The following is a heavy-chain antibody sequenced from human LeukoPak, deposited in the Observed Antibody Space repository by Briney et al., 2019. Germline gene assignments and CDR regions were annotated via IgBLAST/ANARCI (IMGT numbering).Heavy chain of an antibody. J-gene: IGHJ4*02. Sequence: GGSLRLSCAASGFSFSDYYMTWLRQAPGKGLEWVSYISPSGSTIRNADSVKGRFTISRDNTRNSLYLQMSSLRADDTAVYYCARAGRGFTYGYSDSWGQGTLVTVSS. V-gene: IGHV3-11*01. CDR1: GFSFSDYY. D-gene: IGHD2-8*01. CDR3: ARAGRGFTYGYSDS. CDR2: ISPSGSTI.